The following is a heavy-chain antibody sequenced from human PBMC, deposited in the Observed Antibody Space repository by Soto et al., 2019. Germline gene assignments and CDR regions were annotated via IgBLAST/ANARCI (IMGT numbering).Heavy chain of an antibody. CDR1: GGSISSYY. CDR2: IYYSGST. J-gene: IGHJ6*02. CDR3: ARDDEGMDV. V-gene: IGHV4-59*01. Sequence: SLTCTVSGGSISSYYWSWIRQPPGKGLEWIGYIYYSGSTNYNPSLKSRVTISVDTSKNQFSLKLSSVTAADTAVYYCARDDEGMDVWGQGTTVTVSS.